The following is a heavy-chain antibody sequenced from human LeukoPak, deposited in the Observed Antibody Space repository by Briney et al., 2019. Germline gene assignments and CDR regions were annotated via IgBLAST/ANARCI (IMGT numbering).Heavy chain of an antibody. CDR1: GDSVSSNSAA. D-gene: IGHD4/OR15-4a*01. CDR2: TYYRSTWLN. J-gene: IGHJ4*02. CDR3: ARGQVLFDY. Sequence: SQTLSLTCAISGDSVSSNSAAWNWIRQSPSRGLEWLGRTYYRSTWLNDYAGSLKSRISINPDTSKNQFSLKLSSVTAADTAVYYCARGQVLFDYWGQGTLVTVSS. V-gene: IGHV6-1*01.